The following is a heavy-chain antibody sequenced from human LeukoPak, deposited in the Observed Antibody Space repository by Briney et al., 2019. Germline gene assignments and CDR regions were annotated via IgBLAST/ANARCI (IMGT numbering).Heavy chain of an antibody. CDR1: EFTFSSCW. CDR2: LSGSGTAT. J-gene: IGHJ2*01. V-gene: IGHV3-23*01. D-gene: IGHD3-3*02. Sequence: GGSLRLSCVAFEFTFSSCWMSWVRQAPGTGLEWVSTLSGSGTATYYADSVKGRFTTSRDNSKDTLFLQMNDLRAEDTAVYYCARVGDHFHWYLDLWGRGTLVTVSS. CDR3: ARVGDHFHWYLDL.